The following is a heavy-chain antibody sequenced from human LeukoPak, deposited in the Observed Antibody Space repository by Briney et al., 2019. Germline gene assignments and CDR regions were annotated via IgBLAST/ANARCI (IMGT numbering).Heavy chain of an antibody. CDR2: IWDDASNE. J-gene: IGHJ2*01. CDR3: ARDGRMGSPQWYFDV. CDR1: GFTFSSYV. D-gene: IGHD1-1*01. Sequence: GRSLRLSCAASGFTFSSYVIHWVRQAPGKGLEWVAVIWDDASNEHYADSVKGRCTISRDNSKNTVYLQMNSLRAEDTAVHYCARDGRMGSPQWYFDVWGRGTLVTVSS. V-gene: IGHV3-33*01.